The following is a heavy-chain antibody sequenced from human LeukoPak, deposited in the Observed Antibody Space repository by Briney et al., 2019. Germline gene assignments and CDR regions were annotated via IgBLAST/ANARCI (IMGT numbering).Heavy chain of an antibody. CDR1: GGSISMYY. CDR3: ARYWGPYDNSGAYFDY. V-gene: IGHV4-59*08. J-gene: IGHJ4*02. CDR2: IYYSGST. Sequence: PSETLSLTCTVSGGSISMYYWSWIRQPPGKGLEWIGYIYYSGSTNYNPSLKSRVTISVDTSKNQFSLKLSSVTAADTAMYYCARYWGPYDNSGAYFDYWGQGTLVAVSS. D-gene: IGHD3-22*01.